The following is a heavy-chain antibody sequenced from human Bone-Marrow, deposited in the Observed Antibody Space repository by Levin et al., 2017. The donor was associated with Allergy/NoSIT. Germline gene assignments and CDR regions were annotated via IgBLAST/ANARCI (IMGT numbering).Heavy chain of an antibody. CDR3: TGGPSGVRG. D-gene: IGHD3-16*01. Sequence: ASLKISCAVSGFTVSNTYMSWVRQAPGAGLEWVSLIYSVGTTYYADSVKGRFTISRDNSRNTLYLQMNSLRAEDTAVYYCTGGPSGVRGWGQGTLVTVSS. V-gene: IGHV3-53*01. J-gene: IGHJ4*02. CDR1: GFTVSNTY. CDR2: IYSVGTT.